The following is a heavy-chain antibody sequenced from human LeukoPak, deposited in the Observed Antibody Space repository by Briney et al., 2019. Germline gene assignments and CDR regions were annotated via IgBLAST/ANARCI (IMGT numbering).Heavy chain of an antibody. CDR1: GFSFSSYD. J-gene: IGHJ4*02. CDR2: IWYDGSNK. CDR3: ARDCPPIVAAGLDY. D-gene: IGHD1-26*01. V-gene: IGHV3-33*01. Sequence: GGSLRLSCAASGFSFSSYDMHWVRQAPGKGLEWVAVIWYDGSNKFYADSVKGRFTISRDNSKNTLYLQMSSLRAEDTAVYYCARDCPPIVAAGLDYWGQGTLVTVSS.